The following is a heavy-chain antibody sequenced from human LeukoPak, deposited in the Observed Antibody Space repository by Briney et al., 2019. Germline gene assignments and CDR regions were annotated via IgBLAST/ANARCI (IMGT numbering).Heavy chain of an antibody. Sequence: SETLSLTCTVSGGSISSSSYYWGWIRQPPGKGLEWIGSIYYSGSTYYNPSLKSRVTISVDTSKNQFSLKLSSVTAADTAVYYCARDHYSSSWYLEEYYYYYYYMDVWGKGTTVTISS. CDR3: ARDHYSSSWYLEEYYYYYYYMDV. J-gene: IGHJ6*03. CDR2: IYYSGST. V-gene: IGHV4-39*02. CDR1: GGSISSSSYY. D-gene: IGHD6-13*01.